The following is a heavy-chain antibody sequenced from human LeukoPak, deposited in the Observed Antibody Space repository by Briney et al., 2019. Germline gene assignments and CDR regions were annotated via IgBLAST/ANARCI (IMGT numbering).Heavy chain of an antibody. CDR1: GGSITSYY. V-gene: IGHV4-4*09. CDR2: IYTTGTT. J-gene: IGHJ5*01. CDR3: AKNNWGAGYYDS. D-gene: IGHD2-15*01. Sequence: PSETLSLTCEVSGGSITSYYWTWIRQPPGKGLEWLGYIYTTGTTRYNPSLKSRVTISVDTSKNRLSLKLTSVTAADAAVYFCAKNNWGAGYYDSWGQGALVIVSS.